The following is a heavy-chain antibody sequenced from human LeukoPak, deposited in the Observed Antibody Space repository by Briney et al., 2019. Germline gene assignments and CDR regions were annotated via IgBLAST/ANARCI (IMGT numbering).Heavy chain of an antibody. Sequence: AGSLRLSCAASAPTFSSNSMNWVSQAPGKGLEWVPSISDGGSTEYADSVRGRFTVSRDNSKNTLFLQMNSLRAEDTAVYYCAKGSDCSASFCGPEYWGQGTLVTVSS. CDR3: AKGSDCSASFCGPEY. J-gene: IGHJ4*02. V-gene: IGHV3-23*01. CDR1: APTFSSNS. CDR2: ISDGGST. D-gene: IGHD2-15*01.